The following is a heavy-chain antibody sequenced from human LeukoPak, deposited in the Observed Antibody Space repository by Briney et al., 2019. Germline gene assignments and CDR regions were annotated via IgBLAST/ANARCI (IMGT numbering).Heavy chain of an antibody. Sequence: GGSLRLSCVASGFTFSSYALSWVRQAPGKGLDCVSVISGSDGYTYYADSVKGRFTISRDNSKNTLYLQMNSLRAEDAAIYYCAKQDTSLDYFDYWGRGTLVSVSS. CDR2: ISGSDGYT. CDR1: GFTFSSYA. J-gene: IGHJ4*02. CDR3: AKQDTSLDYFDY. D-gene: IGHD5-18*01. V-gene: IGHV3-23*01.